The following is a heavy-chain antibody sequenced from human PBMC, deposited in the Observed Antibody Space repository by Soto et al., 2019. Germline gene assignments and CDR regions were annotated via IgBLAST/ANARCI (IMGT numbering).Heavy chain of an antibody. CDR2: ISGSGGST. J-gene: IGHJ4*02. V-gene: IGHV3-23*01. D-gene: IGHD6-13*01. Sequence: EVQLLESGGGLVQPGGSLRLYCAASGFTFSSYAMSWVRQAPGKGLEWVSAISGSGGSTYYADSVKGRFTISRDNSKNTLYLQINSLRAEDTAVYYCAKGMGGIAAAASFDYWGQGTLVTVSS. CDR1: GFTFSSYA. CDR3: AKGMGGIAAAASFDY.